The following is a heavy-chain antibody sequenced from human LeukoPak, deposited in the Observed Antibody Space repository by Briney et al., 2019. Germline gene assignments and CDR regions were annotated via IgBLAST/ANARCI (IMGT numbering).Heavy chain of an antibody. CDR1: GFTFSSYA. Sequence: GGSLRLSCAASGFTFSSYAMHWVRQAPGKGLEWVAVISYDGSNKYYADSVKGRFTISRDNAKNSLYLQMNSLRAEDTAVYYCASRITLFGDWFDPWGQGTLVTVSS. CDR3: ASRITLFGDWFDP. CDR2: ISYDGSNK. V-gene: IGHV3-30-3*01. J-gene: IGHJ5*02. D-gene: IGHD3-3*01.